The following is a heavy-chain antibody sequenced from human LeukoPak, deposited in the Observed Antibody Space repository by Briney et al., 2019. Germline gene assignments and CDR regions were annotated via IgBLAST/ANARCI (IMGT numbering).Heavy chain of an antibody. J-gene: IGHJ5*02. CDR1: GYTFTSYD. CDR2: IIPIFGTA. V-gene: IGHV1-69*05. D-gene: IGHD6-13*01. CDR3: ARVRGQLAYLKLKLNWFDP. Sequence: GASVKVSCKASGYTFTSYDINWVRQAPGQGLEWMGGIIPIFGTANYAQKFQGRVTITTDESTSTAYMELSSLRSEDTAVYYCARVRGQLAYLKLKLNWFDPWGQGTLVTVSS.